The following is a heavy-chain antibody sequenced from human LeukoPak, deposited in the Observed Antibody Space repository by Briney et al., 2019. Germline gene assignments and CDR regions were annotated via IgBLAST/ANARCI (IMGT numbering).Heavy chain of an antibody. CDR3: ARTSSGHYYFDY. V-gene: IGHV4-34*01. CDR2: IYHAGST. CDR1: GVHFRGYY. Sequence: SETPSLTCSVYGVHFRGYYWSWNRPSPEKGPEWIGQIYHAGSTNYNPSLASRVTISVDTSKNQFSLKLSSVTAADTAVYYCARTSSGHYYFDYWGQGTLVTVSS. J-gene: IGHJ4*02. D-gene: IGHD3-22*01.